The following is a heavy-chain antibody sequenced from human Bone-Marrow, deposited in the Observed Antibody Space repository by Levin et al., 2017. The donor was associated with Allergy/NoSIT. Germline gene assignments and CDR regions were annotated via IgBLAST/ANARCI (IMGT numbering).Heavy chain of an antibody. CDR1: GYTFTSYY. CDR2: INPSGGST. Sequence: ASVKVSCKASGYTFTSYYMHWVRQAPGQGLEWMGIINPSGGSTSYAQKFQGRVTMTRDTSTSTVYMELSSLRSEDTAVCYCARDSAAAGVDYWGQGTLVTVSS. D-gene: IGHD6-13*01. J-gene: IGHJ4*02. V-gene: IGHV1-46*01. CDR3: ARDSAAAGVDY.